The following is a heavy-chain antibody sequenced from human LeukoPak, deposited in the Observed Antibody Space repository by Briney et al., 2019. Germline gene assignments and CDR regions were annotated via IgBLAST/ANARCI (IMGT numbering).Heavy chain of an antibody. D-gene: IGHD1-1*01. CDR1: GYTFTIYW. V-gene: IGHV5-51*01. CDR3: ARGNVEYNFDF. Sequence: GESLKISCKGSGYTFTIYWIGWVRQMPGKGLGWMGFIYPGDSDTRYSPSFQGQVTISADKSISTAYLQWSSLKASDTAMYYCARGNVEYNFDFWGQGTLVTVSS. J-gene: IGHJ4*02. CDR2: IYPGDSDT.